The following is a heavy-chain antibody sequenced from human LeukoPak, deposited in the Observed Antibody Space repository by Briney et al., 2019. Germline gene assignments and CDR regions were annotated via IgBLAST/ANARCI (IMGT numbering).Heavy chain of an antibody. CDR3: ARDTSLGYCDY. D-gene: IGHD7-27*01. V-gene: IGHV3-30*03. CDR1: GFTFSVHV. J-gene: IGHJ4*02. CDR2: ISHDGSGK. Sequence: QTGGSLRLSCEASGFTFSVHVMHWVRQAPGKGLECLTIISHDGSGKWYADSVKCRFSISRDNSRNTVYLQMNSLRTDDTATYYCARDTSLGYCDYWGQGTQVTVSS.